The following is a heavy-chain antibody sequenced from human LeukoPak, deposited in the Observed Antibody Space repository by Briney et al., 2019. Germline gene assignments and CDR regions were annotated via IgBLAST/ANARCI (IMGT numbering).Heavy chain of an antibody. D-gene: IGHD3-22*01. CDR1: GGSISSGGYS. CDR2: IYYSGST. J-gene: IGHJ6*03. Sequence: SETLSLTCAVSGGSISSGGYSWSWIRQPPGKGLEWIGYIYYSGSTYYNPSLKSRVTISLDTSKNQFSLKLSSVTAADTAVYYCARDYYDSSGFYYYYMDVWGKGTTVTISS. CDR3: ARDYYDSSGFYYYYMDV. V-gene: IGHV4-30-4*07.